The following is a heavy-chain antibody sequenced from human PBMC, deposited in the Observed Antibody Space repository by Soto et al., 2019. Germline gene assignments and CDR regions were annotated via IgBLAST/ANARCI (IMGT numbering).Heavy chain of an antibody. J-gene: IGHJ6*02. D-gene: IGHD3-3*01. V-gene: IGHV3-9*01. CDR1: GFTFDDYA. Sequence: GGSLRLSCAASGFTFDDYAMHWVRQAPGKGLEWVSGISWNSGSIGHADSVKGRFTISRDNAKNSLYLQMNSLRAEDTALYYCAKERDYYDFWSGFFLERPPNYYYGMDVWGQGTTVTVSS. CDR2: ISWNSGSI. CDR3: AKERDYYDFWSGFFLERPPNYYYGMDV.